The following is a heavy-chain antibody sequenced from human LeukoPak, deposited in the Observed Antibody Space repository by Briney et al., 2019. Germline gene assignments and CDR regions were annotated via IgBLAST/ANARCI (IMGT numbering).Heavy chain of an antibody. CDR3: ARVYCTNGVCYTGFGFDY. CDR1: GYTFTSYG. CDR2: ISAYNGNT. J-gene: IGHJ4*02. D-gene: IGHD2-8*01. Sequence: ASVKVSCKASGYTFTSYGISWVRQAPGQGLEWMGWISAYNGNTNYAQKLRGRVTMTTDTSTSTAYMELRSLRSDDTAVYYCARVYCTNGVCYTGFGFDYWGQGTLVTVSS. V-gene: IGHV1-18*01.